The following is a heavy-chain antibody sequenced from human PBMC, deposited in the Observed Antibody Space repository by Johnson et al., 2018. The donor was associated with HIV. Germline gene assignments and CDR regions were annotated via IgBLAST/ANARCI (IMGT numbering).Heavy chain of an antibody. D-gene: IGHD3-3*01. CDR3: ARDTGGEYYNFWSGYARGRDAFDI. CDR1: GFTFSSYG. V-gene: IGHV3-30*02. J-gene: IGHJ3*02. Sequence: QMQLVESGGGVVQPGGSLRLYCAASGFTFSSYGMHWVRQAPGKGLEWVAFIRYDGSNKYDVDSVKGRFTISRDNAKNSLYLQMNSLRAEDTAVYYCARDTGGEYYNFWSGYARGRDAFDIWGQGTMVTVSS. CDR2: IRYDGSNK.